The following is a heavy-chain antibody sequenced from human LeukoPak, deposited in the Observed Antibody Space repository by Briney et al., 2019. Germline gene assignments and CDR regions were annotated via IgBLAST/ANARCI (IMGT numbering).Heavy chain of an antibody. J-gene: IGHJ1*01. CDR3: ANLDGSDIVVVSADQYFQH. Sequence: GGTLRLSCAASGFTFSSYGMSWVRQAPGKGLEWVSAISGSGGSTYYADSVKGRFTISRDNSKNTLYLQMNSLRAEDTAVYYCANLDGSDIVVVSADQYFQHWGQGTLVTVSS. V-gene: IGHV3-23*01. CDR1: GFTFSSYG. CDR2: ISGSGGST. D-gene: IGHD2-2*01.